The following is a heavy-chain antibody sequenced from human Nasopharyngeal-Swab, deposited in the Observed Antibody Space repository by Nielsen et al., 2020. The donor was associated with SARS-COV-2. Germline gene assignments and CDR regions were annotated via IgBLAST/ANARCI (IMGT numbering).Heavy chain of an antibody. D-gene: IGHD3-3*01. CDR1: GGSISSSSYY. Sequence: SETLSLTCTVSGGSISSSSYYWGWIRQPPGKGLEWIGSIYYSGSTYYNPSLKSRVTISVDTSKNQFSLKLSSVTAADTAAYYCARLTADVLRFFRPYYFDYWGQGTLVTVSS. CDR2: IYYSGST. V-gene: IGHV4-39*01. CDR3: ARLTADVLRFFRPYYFDY. J-gene: IGHJ4*02.